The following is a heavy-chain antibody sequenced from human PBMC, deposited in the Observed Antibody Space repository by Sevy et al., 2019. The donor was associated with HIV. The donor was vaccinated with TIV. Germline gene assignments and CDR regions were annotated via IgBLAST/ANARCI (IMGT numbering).Heavy chain of an antibody. J-gene: IGHJ4*02. D-gene: IGHD3-10*01. CDR1: GFTFSSYG. CDR2: ISYDGSNK. CDR3: AKEGVGRFGELFVDDY. V-gene: IGHV3-30*18. Sequence: GGSLRLSCAASGFTFSSYGMHWVRQAPGKGLEWVAVISYDGSNKYYADSVKGRFTISRDNSKNTLYLQMNSLRAEDTAVYYCAKEGVGRFGELFVDDYWGQGTLFTVSS.